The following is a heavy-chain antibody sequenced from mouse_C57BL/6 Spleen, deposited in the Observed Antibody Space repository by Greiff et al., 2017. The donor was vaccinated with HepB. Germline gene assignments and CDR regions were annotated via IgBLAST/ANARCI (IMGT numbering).Heavy chain of an antibody. CDR1: GFTFSDYG. Sequence: EVKLMESGGGLVKPGGSLKLSCAASGFTFSDYGMHWVRQAPEKGLEWVAYISSGSSTIYYADTVKGRFTISRDNAKNTLFLQMTSLRSEDTAMYYCARTPFYYSSAWFAYWGQGTLVTVSA. CDR3: ARTPFYYSSAWFAY. CDR2: ISSGSSTI. J-gene: IGHJ3*01. D-gene: IGHD2-12*01. V-gene: IGHV5-17*01.